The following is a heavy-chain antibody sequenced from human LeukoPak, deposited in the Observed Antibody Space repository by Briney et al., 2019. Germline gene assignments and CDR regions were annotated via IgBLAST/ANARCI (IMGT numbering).Heavy chain of an antibody. CDR1: GFSFSSYW. CDR3: ARDLGKYYDTSDNWFDP. Sequence: GGSLRLSCEASGFSFSSYWMHWVRQAPGKGLVWVSRINSDGTSTSYADSVKGRFTISRDNAKNTLYLQMNSLRTEDSAVYYCARDLGKYYDTSDNWFDPWGQGTLVTVSS. CDR2: INSDGTST. D-gene: IGHD3-22*01. J-gene: IGHJ5*02. V-gene: IGHV3-74*01.